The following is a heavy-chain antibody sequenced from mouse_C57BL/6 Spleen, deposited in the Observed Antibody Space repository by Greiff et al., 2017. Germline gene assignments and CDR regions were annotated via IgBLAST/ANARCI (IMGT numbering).Heavy chain of an antibody. CDR1: GFTFSDYY. CDR2: INYDGSST. J-gene: IGHJ2*01. V-gene: IGHV5-16*01. Sequence: EVNVVESEGGLVQPGSSMKLSCTASGFTFSDYYMAWVRQVPEKGLEWVANINYDGSSTYYLDSLKSRFIISRDNAKNILYLQMSSLKSEDTATYYCAREGEITPFDYWGQGTTLTVSS. CDR3: AREGEITPFDY. D-gene: IGHD1-3*01.